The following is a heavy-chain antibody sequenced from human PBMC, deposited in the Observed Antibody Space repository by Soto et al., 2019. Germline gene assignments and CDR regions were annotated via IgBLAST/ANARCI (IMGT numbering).Heavy chain of an antibody. J-gene: IGHJ4*02. D-gene: IGHD5-12*01. V-gene: IGHV5-51*01. CDR3: ATSTVSYVDIVSSTTRGYFDH. CDR2: IYPGDSDT. CDR1: GYNFNTYW. Sequence: PGESLKISCEGSGYNFNTYWIGWVRQMPGKVLEWMALIYPGDSDTRYSPSFEGQVTLSVDRSISTAYLQWSSLKASDTAIYYCATSTVSYVDIVSSTTRGYFDHWGQGXLVTVYS.